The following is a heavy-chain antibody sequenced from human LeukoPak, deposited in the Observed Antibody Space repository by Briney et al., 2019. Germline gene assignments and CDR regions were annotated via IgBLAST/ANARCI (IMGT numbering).Heavy chain of an antibody. CDR1: GFTFSTFS. CDR3: APLGEYSTSSGPFDY. D-gene: IGHD6-6*01. J-gene: IGHJ4*02. V-gene: IGHV3-48*01. Sequence: GGSLRLPCAASGFTFSTFSMNWVRQAPGKGLEWLSYISSSSSTIYYADSVKGRFTISRDNAKNSLYLQMNSLRAEDTAVYYCAPLGEYSTSSGPFDYWGQGTLVTVSS. CDR2: ISSSSSTI.